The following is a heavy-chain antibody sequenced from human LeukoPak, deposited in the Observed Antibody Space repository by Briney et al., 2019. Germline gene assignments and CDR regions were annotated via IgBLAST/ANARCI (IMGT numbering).Heavy chain of an antibody. J-gene: IGHJ4*02. Sequence: PSETLSLTCTVSGGSISFYYWSWIRQSPGMGRECIGSIYYNGATDYNPSLKSRVTISPDTSNNQFSLRLRSVTAADTAVYYCAREITLTGYKYGLGFNYWGQGTLVTVSS. CDR3: AREITLTGYKYGLGFNY. CDR2: IYYNGAT. V-gene: IGHV4-59*01. D-gene: IGHD5-12*01. CDR1: GGSISFYY.